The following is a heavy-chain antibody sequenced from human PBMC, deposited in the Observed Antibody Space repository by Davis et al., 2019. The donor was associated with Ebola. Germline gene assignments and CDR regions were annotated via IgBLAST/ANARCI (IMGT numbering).Heavy chain of an antibody. CDR2: LGTSADT. V-gene: IGHV3-23*01. J-gene: IGHJ3*02. CDR3: AKDTSNIWFDI. D-gene: IGHD1-26*01. CDR1: GFIFSSYV. Sequence: GESLKTSCAASGFIFSSYVLSRVRQAPGKGVEWVSTLGTSADTYYAHSVKGRFTISRDNSKNTLYLQMNGLRVEDTAIYYCAKDTSNIWFDIWGQGTMVTVSS.